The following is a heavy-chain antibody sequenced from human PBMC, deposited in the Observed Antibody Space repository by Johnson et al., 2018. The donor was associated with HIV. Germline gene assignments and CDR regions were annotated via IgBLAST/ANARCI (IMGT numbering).Heavy chain of an antibody. D-gene: IGHD1-26*01. J-gene: IGHJ3*02. V-gene: IGHV3-30*19. CDR3: ARVRIGRENAFDI. Sequence: QMLLVESGGGVVQPGRSLRLSCAASGFTFNPYGIHWVRRAPGKGLEWVALISYDGSNKYYAESVKGRFTISRDNSKNTLYLQMNSLRVEDTAIYYCARVRIGRENAFDIWGQGTMVTVSS. CDR1: GFTFNPYG. CDR2: ISYDGSNK.